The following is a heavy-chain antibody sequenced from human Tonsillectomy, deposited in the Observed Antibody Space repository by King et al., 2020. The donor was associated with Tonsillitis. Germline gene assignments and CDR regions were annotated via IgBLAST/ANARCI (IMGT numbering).Heavy chain of an antibody. CDR3: ARERADSYYTYYYGMDV. D-gene: IGHD2-2*02. CDR1: GYTFIGYY. V-gene: IGHV1-2*02. CDR2: INPNSGGT. J-gene: IGHJ6*02. Sequence: QLVQSGAEVKKPGASVKVSCKASGYTFIGYYIHWVRQAPGQGLEWMGWINPNSGGTNDAQKFQGRVTMTRDTSISTAYMEASRLRSDDTAVYYCARERADSYYTYYYGMDVWGQGTTVTVSS.